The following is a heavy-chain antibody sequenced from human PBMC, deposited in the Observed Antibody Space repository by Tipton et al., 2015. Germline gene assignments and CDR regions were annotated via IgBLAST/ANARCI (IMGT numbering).Heavy chain of an antibody. CDR2: YYYTGAT. Sequence: TLSLTCTVSGDSISTSTYYWSWIRQSPGKGLEWIGSYYYTGATYYNPSLKSRVNISADRSKDHFSLRLTSVAAADTAVYYCARLGRWLEVDFWGQGTLVTVSS. D-gene: IGHD5-24*01. CDR1: GDSISTSTYY. J-gene: IGHJ4*02. CDR3: ARLGRWLEVDF. V-gene: IGHV4-39*02.